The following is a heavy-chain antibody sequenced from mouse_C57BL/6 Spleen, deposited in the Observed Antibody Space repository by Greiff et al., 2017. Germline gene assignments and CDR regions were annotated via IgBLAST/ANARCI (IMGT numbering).Heavy chain of an antibody. CDR3: ARHGQLFFDY. V-gene: IGHV5-6*01. D-gene: IGHD4-1*02. CDR1: GFTFSSYG. Sequence: VQLKESGGDLVKPGGSLKLSCAASGFTFSSYGMSWVRQTPDKRLEWVATISSGGSYTYYPDSVKGRFTISRDNAKNTLYLQMSSLKSEDTAMYYCARHGQLFFDYWGQGTTLTVSS. CDR2: ISSGGSYT. J-gene: IGHJ2*01.